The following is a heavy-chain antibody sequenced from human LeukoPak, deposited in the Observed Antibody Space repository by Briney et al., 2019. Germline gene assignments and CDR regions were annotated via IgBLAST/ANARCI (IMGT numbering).Heavy chain of an antibody. CDR1: GGSISSSSYY. CDR3: ASTRGAMDIVVVPAAFNWFDP. D-gene: IGHD2-2*03. CDR2: IYYSGST. V-gene: IGHV4-39*01. J-gene: IGHJ5*02. Sequence: SETLSPTCTVSGGSISSSSYYWGWIRQPPGKGLEWIGSIYYSGSTYYNPSLKSRVTISVDTSKNQFSLKLSSVTAADTAVYYCASTRGAMDIVVVPAAFNWFDPWGQGTLVTVSS.